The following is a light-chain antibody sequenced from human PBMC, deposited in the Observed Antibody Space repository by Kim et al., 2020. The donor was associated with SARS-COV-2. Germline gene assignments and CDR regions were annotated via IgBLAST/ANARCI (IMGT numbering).Light chain of an antibody. CDR2: ATS. CDR1: QSISNY. Sequence: DIQMTQSPSSLSASVGDRVTITCRASQSISNYLNWYQQKPGKAPNLLIYATSILQSGVPSRFSGSGSGTDFTLTISSLQPEDFATYFCQQSYYSPQTFGQGTKVDI. CDR3: QQSYYSPQT. J-gene: IGKJ1*01. V-gene: IGKV1-39*01.